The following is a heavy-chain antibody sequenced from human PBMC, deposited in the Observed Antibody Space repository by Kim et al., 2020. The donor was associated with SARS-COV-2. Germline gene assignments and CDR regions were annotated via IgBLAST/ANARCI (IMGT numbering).Heavy chain of an antibody. V-gene: IGHV3-23*01. CDR3: AKDAATFYSDSSGYSYFIYYFDS. CDR2: ITPSGGSK. D-gene: IGHD3-22*01. J-gene: IGHJ4*02. CDR1: GFTFSNYA. Sequence: GGSLRLSCAASGFTFSNYAMSWVRQAPGKGLEWVSAITPSGGSKYYADSVKGRFTIARDNSNNTLSLQMNSLRAEDTAVYYCAKDAATFYSDSSGYSYFIYYFDSGGQKTLVTVSS.